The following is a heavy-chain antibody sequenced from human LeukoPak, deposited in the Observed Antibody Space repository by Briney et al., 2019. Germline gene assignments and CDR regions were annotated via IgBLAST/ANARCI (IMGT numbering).Heavy chain of an antibody. Sequence: GGSLRLSCAASGFTFSSYAMHWVRQAQGKGLEWVTFIRYDGSNKYYADSVKGRLTISRDNSKKTLYLQMNRLRDEDTAVYYCARACPPHYLSGGYYYIDVWGKGTTVTVSS. CDR1: GFTFSSYA. V-gene: IGHV3-30*02. D-gene: IGHD3-16*01. J-gene: IGHJ6*03. CDR2: IRYDGSNK. CDR3: ARACPPHYLSGGYYYIDV.